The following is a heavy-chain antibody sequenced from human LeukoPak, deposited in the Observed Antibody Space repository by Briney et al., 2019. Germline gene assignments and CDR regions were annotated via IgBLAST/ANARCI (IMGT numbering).Heavy chain of an antibody. Sequence: PGGSLRLSCAASGFTFSSYAMSWVRQAPGKGLEWVSVIYSGGSTYYADSVKGRFTISRDNSKNTLYLQMNSLRAEDTAVYYCGSEKYHYDSSGYDYYFDYWGQGTLVTVSS. CDR1: GFTFSSYA. D-gene: IGHD3-22*01. CDR2: IYSGGST. J-gene: IGHJ4*02. CDR3: GSEKYHYDSSGYDYYFDY. V-gene: IGHV3-53*01.